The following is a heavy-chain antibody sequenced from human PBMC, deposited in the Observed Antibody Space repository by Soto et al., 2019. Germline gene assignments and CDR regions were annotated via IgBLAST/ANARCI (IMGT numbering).Heavy chain of an antibody. Sequence: ETLSLTCAVYGGSFSGYYWSWIRQPPGKGLEWIGEINHSGSTNYNPSLKSRVTISVDTSKNQFSLKLSSVTAADTAVYYCANQRGYSYGYSAFDIWGQGTMVTVSS. V-gene: IGHV4-34*01. D-gene: IGHD5-18*01. CDR2: INHSGST. CDR1: GGSFSGYY. CDR3: ANQRGYSYGYSAFDI. J-gene: IGHJ3*02.